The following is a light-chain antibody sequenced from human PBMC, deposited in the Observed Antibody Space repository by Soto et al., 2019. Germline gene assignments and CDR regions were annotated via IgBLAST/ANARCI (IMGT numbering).Light chain of an antibody. CDR1: SSDVGTYNY. V-gene: IGLV2-14*01. CDR3: SSYTGSSTPVV. CDR2: EVS. J-gene: IGLJ2*01. Sequence: QSALTQPASVSGSPGQSITISCTGTSSDVGTYNYVSWYQQHPGKAPKLMIYEVSNRPSGVSNRFSGSKSGNTASLTISGLQAEDEAEYFCSSYTGSSTPVVFGGGTKLTVL.